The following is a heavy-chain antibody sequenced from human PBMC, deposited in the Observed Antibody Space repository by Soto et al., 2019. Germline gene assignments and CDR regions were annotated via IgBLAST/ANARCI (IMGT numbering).Heavy chain of an antibody. Sequence: KAWGSPRLSCAASGFTFSYASMSWVRQAPGKGLDWVGRIKSKSDGGTTEYAAPGRGRVTISRDDSKNTLYLQMNGLKTEDTAVYSCTTDLWEIAVVVGSTGYFNAWGQGTTVTVSS. V-gene: IGHV3-15*01. CDR1: GFTFSYAS. J-gene: IGHJ5*02. D-gene: IGHD2-21*01. CDR3: TTDLWEIAVVVGSTGYFNA. CDR2: IKSKSDGGTT.